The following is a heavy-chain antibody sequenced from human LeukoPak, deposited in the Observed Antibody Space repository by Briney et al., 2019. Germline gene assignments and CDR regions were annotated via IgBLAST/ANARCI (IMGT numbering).Heavy chain of an antibody. D-gene: IGHD3-3*01. CDR2: ISGSGGST. J-gene: IGHJ4*02. CDR3: ATLRFLEWLSDY. V-gene: IGHV3-23*01. Sequence: PGGSLRLSCAASGFTFSSYAMSWVRQAPGKGLEWVSAISGSGGSTYYADSVKGRFTISRDNSKNTLYLQMNSPRAEDTAVYYCATLRFLEWLSDYWGQGTLVTVSS. CDR1: GFTFSSYA.